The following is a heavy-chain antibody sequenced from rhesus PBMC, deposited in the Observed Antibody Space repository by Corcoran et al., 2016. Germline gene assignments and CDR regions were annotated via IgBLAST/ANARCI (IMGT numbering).Heavy chain of an antibody. CDR3: ARDQYYSGSYYPDY. CDR2: IYGNSAST. CDR1: GGSLSRYSY. J-gene: IGHJ4*01. V-gene: IGHV4-73*01. Sequence: QVQLQQWGEGLVKPSEPLSLTCAVYGGSLSRYSYWRWVRQPPAEGLGWIGYIYGNSASTNYNPSLKNRVTISKDTSKNQFSLKLSSVTAADTAVYYCARDQYYSGSYYPDYWGQGVLVTVSS. D-gene: IGHD3-16*01.